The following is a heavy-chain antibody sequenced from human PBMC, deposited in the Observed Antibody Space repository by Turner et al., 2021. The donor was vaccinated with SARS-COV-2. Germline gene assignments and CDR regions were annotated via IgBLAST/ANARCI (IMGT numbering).Heavy chain of an antibody. D-gene: IGHD3-3*01. V-gene: IGHV3-73*01. CDR3: TRPRLYDPYGMDV. Sequence: EVPLVESGGGLVQPGGSLKLSCAASGFTFSGSAMHWVRQASGKGLEWVGRIRSKANSYATAYAASVKGRFTISRDDSKNTAYVQMNSLKTEDTAVYYCTRPRLYDPYGMDVWGQGTTVTVSS. CDR1: GFTFSGSA. CDR2: IRSKANSYAT. J-gene: IGHJ6*02.